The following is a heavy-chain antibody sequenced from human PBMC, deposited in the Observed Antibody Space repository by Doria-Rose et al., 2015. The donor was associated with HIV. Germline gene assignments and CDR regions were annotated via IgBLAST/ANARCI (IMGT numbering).Heavy chain of an antibody. J-gene: IGHJ4*02. D-gene: IGHD6-13*01. CDR3: ARIKSIRWYHKYYFDF. CDR1: GVSLSSPGMG. CDR2: IFSDDER. Sequence: QITLKESGPVLVKPTETLTLTCTVSGVSLSSPGMGVSWIRQPPGKALEWLANIFSDDERSYKTSLQSILNISSGASTSQVVLTMTDMDTVDEATYYCARIKSIRWYHKYYFDFWGQGTLVLVTA. V-gene: IGHV2-26*01.